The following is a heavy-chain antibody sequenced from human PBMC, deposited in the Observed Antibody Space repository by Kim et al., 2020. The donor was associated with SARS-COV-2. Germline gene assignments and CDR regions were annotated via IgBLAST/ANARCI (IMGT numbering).Heavy chain of an antibody. Sequence: KRRVTISVDPSKNQFSLKLSSVTAADTAVYYCARHARVTMIVVVTPGAFDIWGQGTMVTVSS. J-gene: IGHJ3*02. V-gene: IGHV4-39*01. D-gene: IGHD3-22*01. CDR3: ARHARVTMIVVVTPGAFDI.